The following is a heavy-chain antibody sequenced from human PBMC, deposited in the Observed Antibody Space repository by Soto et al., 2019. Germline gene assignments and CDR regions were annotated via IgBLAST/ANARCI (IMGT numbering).Heavy chain of an antibody. D-gene: IGHD4-17*01. CDR3: TAACGDYAADC. CDR2: ITSTTDGGTP. CDR1: GVTFTHAW. V-gene: IGHV3-15*01. Sequence: EVQLVESGGGLVKPGGSLRLSCAASGVTFTHAWMNWVRQAPGKGLEWVGRITSTTDGGTPDYAAPVKGRFTISRDDLESTRYLQMNSLKTEDTAVYYCTAACGDYAADCWGQGELGTVSS. J-gene: IGHJ4*02.